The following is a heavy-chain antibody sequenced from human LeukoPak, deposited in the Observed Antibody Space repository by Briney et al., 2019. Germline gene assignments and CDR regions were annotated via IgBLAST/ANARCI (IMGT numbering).Heavy chain of an antibody. J-gene: IGHJ4*02. D-gene: IGHD2-21*02. CDR2: INDGGITI. V-gene: IGHV3-48*03. CDR3: ARDLRVVTAIPCLDY. Sequence: PGGSLRLSCAASGFTFSSYEMNWVRQAPGKGLEWVSYINDGGITIYYADSVKGRFTISRDNAKNSLYLQMNSLRAEDTAIYYCARDLRVVTAIPCLDYWGQGTLATVSS. CDR1: GFTFSSYE.